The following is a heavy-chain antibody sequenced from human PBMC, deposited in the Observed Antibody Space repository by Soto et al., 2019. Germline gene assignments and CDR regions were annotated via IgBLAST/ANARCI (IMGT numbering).Heavy chain of an antibody. CDR1: DDSINSDKYY. J-gene: IGHJ4*02. CDR2: IYYRGNA. V-gene: IGHV4-39*01. Sequence: QLQLQESGPGLVKPSETLSLTCSVSDDSINSDKYYWGWIRQPPGKGLEWIGSIYYRGNAYYNPSLQTRVTISLDKSTSQFSVKLNSVTAADSAVYFCARLEGLATSSSYFDFWGPGALVTVSS. D-gene: IGHD6-6*01. CDR3: ARLEGLATSSSYFDF.